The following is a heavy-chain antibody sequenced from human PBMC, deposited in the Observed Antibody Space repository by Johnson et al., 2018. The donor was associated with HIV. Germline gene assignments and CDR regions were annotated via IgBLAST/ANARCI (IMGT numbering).Heavy chain of an antibody. CDR1: GFTFSSYG. CDR3: AKEGRYVEGAFDI. J-gene: IGHJ3*02. Sequence: VPLVEPGGGVVQPGRSLRLSCAASGFTFSSYGMHWVRQAPGKGLEWVAVISYDGSNKYYADSVKGRFTISRDNSKNTLYLQMNSLRAEDTAVYYCAKEGRYVEGAFDIWGQGTMVTVSS. V-gene: IGHV3-30*18. CDR2: ISYDGSNK. D-gene: IGHD5-12*01.